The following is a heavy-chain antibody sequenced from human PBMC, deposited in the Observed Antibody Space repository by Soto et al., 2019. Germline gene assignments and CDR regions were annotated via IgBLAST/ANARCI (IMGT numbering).Heavy chain of an antibody. V-gene: IGHV4-59*01. CDR1: GGSISSYY. D-gene: IGHD6-6*01. Sequence: SETLSLTCTVFGGSISSYYWSWIRQPPGKGLEWIGYIYYSGATNYNPSLKSRVTMSVDTSKNQFSLELNSVTAADTAVYYCARVPLGYTSSHYFDVWGQGALVTVSS. J-gene: IGHJ4*02. CDR3: ARVPLGYTSSHYFDV. CDR2: IYYSGAT.